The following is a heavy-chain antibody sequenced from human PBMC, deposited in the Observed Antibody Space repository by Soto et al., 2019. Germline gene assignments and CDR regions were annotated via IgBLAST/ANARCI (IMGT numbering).Heavy chain of an antibody. CDR1: GGSISRYY. CDR2: IYYSGST. CDR3: ARDPGSGSYYGWFDP. J-gene: IGHJ5*02. V-gene: IGHV4-59*01. D-gene: IGHD3-10*01. Sequence: SETLSLTCTVSGGSISRYYGNWIRQPPGKGLEWIGYIYYSGSTNYNPSLKSRVTISVDTSKNQFSLKLSSVTAADTAVYYCARDPGSGSYYGWFDPWGQGTLVTVSS.